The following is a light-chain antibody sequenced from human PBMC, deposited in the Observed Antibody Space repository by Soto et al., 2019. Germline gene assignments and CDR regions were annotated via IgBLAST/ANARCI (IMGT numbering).Light chain of an antibody. CDR3: CSYAGSSSYV. Sequence: QSALTQPASVSGSPGQSITISCTGTSSDVGSYNLVSWYQQHPGKAPKLMIYAVSKRPSGVSNRFSGSKSGNTASLTISVLQAEDEADYYCCSYAGSSSYVFGTGTKVTVL. J-gene: IGLJ1*01. V-gene: IGLV2-23*02. CDR1: SSDVGSYNL. CDR2: AVS.